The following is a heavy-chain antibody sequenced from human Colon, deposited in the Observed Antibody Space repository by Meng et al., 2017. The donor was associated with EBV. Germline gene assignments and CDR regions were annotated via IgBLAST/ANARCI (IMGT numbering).Heavy chain of an antibody. D-gene: IGHD6-19*01. Sequence: QGPVRAVGGGLLNPPEPLSLTRRVAGGSLSGYYWSWIRQPPGKGLEWIGEINHSGNTNYNPSLKSRVTISIDTSKNQFSLKLSSVTDADTAVYFCARGEPVPGHFLKSWGQGTLVTVSS. CDR3: ARGEPVPGHFLKS. J-gene: IGHJ5*02. CDR1: GGSLSGYY. V-gene: IGHV4-34*01. CDR2: INHSGNT.